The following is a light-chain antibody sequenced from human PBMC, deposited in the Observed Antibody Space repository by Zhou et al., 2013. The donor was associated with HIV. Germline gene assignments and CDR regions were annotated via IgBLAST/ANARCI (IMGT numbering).Light chain of an antibody. V-gene: IGKV3-20*01. CDR2: GAS. J-gene: IGKJ4*01. CDR3: QQYGRSPLT. Sequence: EVVMTQSPDTLSVSPGERVTLSCRASQSVGIHLAWYQQKPGQAPRLLIYGASDRATGIPDRFSGSGSGTDFTLTISRLEPEDFAVYYCQQYGRSPLTFGGGTKVEIK. CDR1: QSVGIH.